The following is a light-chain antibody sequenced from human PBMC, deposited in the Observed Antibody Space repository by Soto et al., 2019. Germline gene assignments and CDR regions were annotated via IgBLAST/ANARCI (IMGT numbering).Light chain of an antibody. CDR2: GAS. CDR3: QQYYNWPPIT. J-gene: IGKJ5*01. CDR1: QSVGSSY. Sequence: EIVLTQSPGTLSLSPGERATLSCRAIQSVGSSYLAWYQQKPGQAPRLLIYGASTRATGIPARFSGSGSGTEFTLTISSLQSEDFAVYYCQQYYNWPPITFGQGTRLEI. V-gene: IGKV3-15*01.